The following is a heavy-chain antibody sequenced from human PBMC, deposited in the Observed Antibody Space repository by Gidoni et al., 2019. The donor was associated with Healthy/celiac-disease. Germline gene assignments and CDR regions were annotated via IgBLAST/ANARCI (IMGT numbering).Heavy chain of an antibody. J-gene: IGHJ6*02. CDR3: ARSGDTAMAHYYYYGMDV. CDR2: IKQDGSEK. V-gene: IGHV3-7*03. Sequence: EVQLVESGGGLVQPGGSLRLSCAASGFTFSSYWMSGVRQAPGKGLEWVAKIKQDGSEKYYVDSVKGRFTISRDNAKNSLYLQMNSLRAEDTAVYYCARSGDTAMAHYYYYGMDVWGQGTTVTVSS. CDR1: GFTFSSYW. D-gene: IGHD5-18*01.